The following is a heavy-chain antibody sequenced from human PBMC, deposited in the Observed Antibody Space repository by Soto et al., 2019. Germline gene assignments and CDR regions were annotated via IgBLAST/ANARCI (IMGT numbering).Heavy chain of an antibody. CDR1: GYSFTSYW. Sequence: GESLKLSCKGSGYSFTSYWIGWVRQMPGKGLEWMGIIYPGDSDTRYSPSFQGQVTISADKSISTAYLQWSSLKASDTAMYYCARQPSAYSSSCYYYGMDVWGQGTTVTVSS. V-gene: IGHV5-51*01. J-gene: IGHJ6*02. CDR3: ARQPSAYSSSCYYYGMDV. CDR2: IYPGDSDT. D-gene: IGHD6-6*01.